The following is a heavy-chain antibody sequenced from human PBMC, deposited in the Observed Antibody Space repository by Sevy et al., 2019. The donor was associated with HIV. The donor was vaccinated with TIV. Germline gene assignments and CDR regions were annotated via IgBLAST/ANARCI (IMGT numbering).Heavy chain of an antibody. J-gene: IGHJ4*02. V-gene: IGHV3-23*01. CDR2: ISGSGGST. CDR1: GFTFSSYA. CDR3: AKGKFYRAYYFDY. Sequence: GGSLRLSCAASGFTFSSYAMSWVRQAPGKGLEWVSAISGSGGSTYYADSVKGRFTISRENSKNTLYLQMNSLGAEDTAVYYCAKGKFYRAYYFDYWGQGTLVTVSS.